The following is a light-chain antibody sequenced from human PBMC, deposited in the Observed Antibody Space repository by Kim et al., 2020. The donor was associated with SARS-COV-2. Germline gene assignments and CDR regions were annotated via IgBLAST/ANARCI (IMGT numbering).Light chain of an antibody. Sequence: GKTVTISCTRSSGSIASNYVQWYQQRPGSAPTTVIYEDNQRPSGVPDRFSGSIDSSSNSASLTISGLNTEDEADYYCQSYDSSNWVFGGGTKSPS. J-gene: IGLJ3*02. CDR1: SGSIASNY. CDR3: QSYDSSNWV. V-gene: IGLV6-57*03. CDR2: EDN.